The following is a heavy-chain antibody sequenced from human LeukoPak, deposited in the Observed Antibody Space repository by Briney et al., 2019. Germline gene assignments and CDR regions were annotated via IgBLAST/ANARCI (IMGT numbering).Heavy chain of an antibody. CDR1: GYTFSGYY. CDR2: INPKSGGT. V-gene: IGHV1-2*02. J-gene: IGHJ6*03. D-gene: IGHD2-2*01. CDR3: AYCSSTSSPSYYYYYMDV. Sequence: ASVKVSCKASGYTFSGYYMHWVRQAPGQGLEWMGWINPKSGGTNEAQKFHDRVTMTRDTSIRTAYMEASRLRSEDTAVYYCAYCSSTSSPSYYYYYMDVWGKGTTVTISS.